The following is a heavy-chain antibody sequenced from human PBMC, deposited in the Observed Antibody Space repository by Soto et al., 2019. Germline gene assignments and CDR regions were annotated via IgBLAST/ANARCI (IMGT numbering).Heavy chain of an antibody. Sequence: SETLSLTCTVSGGSISSSNYYWGWIRQPPGKELEWIGNIFYSGSTYYNPSLKSRFTISVDTSKNQFSLRLSSVTAADTAVYYCARGGRYNDYEDYFDYWGQGTLVTVYS. CDR2: IFYSGST. D-gene: IGHD4-17*01. J-gene: IGHJ4*02. CDR1: GGSISSSNYY. CDR3: ARGGRYNDYEDYFDY. V-gene: IGHV4-39*01.